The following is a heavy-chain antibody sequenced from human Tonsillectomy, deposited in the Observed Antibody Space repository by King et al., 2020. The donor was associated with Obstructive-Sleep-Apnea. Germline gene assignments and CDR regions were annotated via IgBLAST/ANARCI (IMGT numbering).Heavy chain of an antibody. CDR2: IRYDGSDK. Sequence: VQLVESGGGVVQPGRSLRLSCAASGFTFSSYAIHWVRQAPGKGLEWVALIRYDGSDKYYADSVKGRFTISRDNSKNTLYLQMNSLRAEDTAVYYCAKDTDYYYYHYAMDVWGQGTTVTVSS. CDR3: AKDTDYYYYHYAMDV. V-gene: IGHV3-30*02. CDR1: GFTFSSYA. J-gene: IGHJ6*02. D-gene: IGHD3/OR15-3a*01.